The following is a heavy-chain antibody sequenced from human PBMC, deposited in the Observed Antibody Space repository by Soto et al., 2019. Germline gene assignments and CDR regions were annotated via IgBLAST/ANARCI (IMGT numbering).Heavy chain of an antibody. CDR3: AKDRGRRLLWFGGLGN. CDR1: GFTFDDYA. Sequence: EVQLVESGGGLVQPGRSLRLSCAASGFTFDDYAMHWVRQAPGKGLEWVSGISWNSGSIGYADSVKGRFTISRDNAKNSLYLQMNSLRAEDTALYYCAKDRGRRLLWFGGLGNWGQGTLVTVSS. J-gene: IGHJ4*02. V-gene: IGHV3-9*01. D-gene: IGHD3-10*01. CDR2: ISWNSGSI.